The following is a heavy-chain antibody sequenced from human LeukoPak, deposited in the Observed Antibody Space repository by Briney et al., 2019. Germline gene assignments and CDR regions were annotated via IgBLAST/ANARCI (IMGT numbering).Heavy chain of an antibody. Sequence: KVSCKASGGTFSSYAISWVRQAPGQGLEWMGRIIPIFGTANYAQKFQGRVTITTDESTSPAYMELSSLRSEDTAVYYCASLTGGREEYYFDYWGQGTLVTVSS. CDR2: IIPIFGTA. J-gene: IGHJ4*02. CDR3: ASLTGGREEYYFDY. V-gene: IGHV1-69*05. CDR1: GGTFSSYA. D-gene: IGHD1-1*01.